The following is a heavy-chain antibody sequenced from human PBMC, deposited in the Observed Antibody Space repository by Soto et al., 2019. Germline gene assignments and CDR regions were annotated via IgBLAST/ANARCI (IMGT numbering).Heavy chain of an antibody. J-gene: IGHJ4*02. Sequence: QLQLQESGPGLVKPSETLSLTCPVSGGSISSSSYYWGWIRQPPGKGLEWIGSIYYSGSTYYNPSLTSRVTTXVXTXXAQFSPKPSSVTAADTAVYYCARGRRYSSSWYSDYWGQGTLVTVSS. CDR2: IYYSGST. V-gene: IGHV4-39*01. CDR1: GGSISSSSYY. CDR3: ARGRRYSSSWYSDY. D-gene: IGHD6-13*01.